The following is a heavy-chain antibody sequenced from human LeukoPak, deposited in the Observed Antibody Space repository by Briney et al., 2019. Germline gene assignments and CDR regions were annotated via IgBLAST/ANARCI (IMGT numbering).Heavy chain of an antibody. CDR2: IIPILGIA. CDR1: GGTFSSYA. Sequence: SVKVSCKASGGTFSSYAIRWVRQAPGQGLAWMGRIIPILGIANYAQKFQGRVTITADKSTSTAYMELSSLRSEDTAVYYCARDRGGGWNYYYYYGMDVWGQGTTVTVSS. D-gene: IGHD2-21*01. J-gene: IGHJ6*02. V-gene: IGHV1-69*04. CDR3: ARDRGGGWNYYYYYGMDV.